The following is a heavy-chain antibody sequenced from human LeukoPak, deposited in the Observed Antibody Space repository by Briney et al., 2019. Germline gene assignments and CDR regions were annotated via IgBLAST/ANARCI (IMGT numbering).Heavy chain of an antibody. CDR3: ARRYCSSTSCYYFDY. CDR2: INDNSGGA. CDR1: VYTFTDYY. D-gene: IGHD2-2*01. Sequence: ASVKVSCKASVYTFTDYYMHWVRQAPGQGLEWMGWINDNSGGANYAQRIQGRVTMTRDTSITTAYMELSRVKSDDTAVYYCARRYCSSTSCYYFDYWGQGTLVTVSS. V-gene: IGHV1-2*02. J-gene: IGHJ4*02.